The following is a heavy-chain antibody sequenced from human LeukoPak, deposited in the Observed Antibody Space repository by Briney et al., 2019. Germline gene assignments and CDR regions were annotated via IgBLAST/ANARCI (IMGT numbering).Heavy chain of an antibody. CDR3: V. CDR2: IYYSVST. J-gene: IGHJ6*03. CDR1: GASISSTNNF. Sequence: KPSETLSLTCTVSGASISSTNNFWGWIRQTPGKGLEWIATIYYSVSTYYNPSLKSRVTISVDTSKNQFSLNRISVTAPDTAYYMDVWGKRTTVTGSS. V-gene: IGHV4-39*07.